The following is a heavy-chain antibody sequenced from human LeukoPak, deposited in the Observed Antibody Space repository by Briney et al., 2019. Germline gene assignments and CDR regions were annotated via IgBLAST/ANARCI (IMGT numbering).Heavy chain of an antibody. D-gene: IGHD6-19*01. CDR1: GYTFTSYD. CDR2: MNPNSGNT. CDR3: ARELMGIAVAGLDY. V-gene: IGHV1-8*01. J-gene: IGHJ4*02. Sequence: GASVKVSCKASGYTFTSYDINWVRQATGQGLEWMGWMNPNSGNTGYAQKFQGRVTMTRNTSISTAYMELSSLRSEDTAVYYCARELMGIAVAGLDYWGQGTLVTVSS.